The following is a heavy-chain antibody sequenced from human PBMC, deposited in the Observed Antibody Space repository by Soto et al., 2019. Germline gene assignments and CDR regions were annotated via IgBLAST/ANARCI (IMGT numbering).Heavy chain of an antibody. CDR1: GGSFGDYK. CDR2: ISQSGAT. Sequence: SETLSLTCAVHGGSFGDYKWSWIRQPPGKGLEWIGEISQSGATNYNPSFKSRVTISRDTSKNQFSLRLGSVAAADTAVYFCARGRTDVSMMVGVFIAVSQYFEYWGQGTQETVSS. CDR3: ARGRTDVSMMVGVFIAVSQYFEY. J-gene: IGHJ4*02. V-gene: IGHV4-34*01. D-gene: IGHD3-22*01.